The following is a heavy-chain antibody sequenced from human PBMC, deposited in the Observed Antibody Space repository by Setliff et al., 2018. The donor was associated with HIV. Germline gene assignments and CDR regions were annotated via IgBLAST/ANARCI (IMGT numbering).Heavy chain of an antibody. J-gene: IGHJ4*02. V-gene: IGHV4-4*02. Sequence: SETLSLTCAVSGGSISSSNWWSWVRQPPGKGLEWIGEIYHSGSTNYNPSLKSRVTISLDRSKTQFSLKLSSVTAADTAVYYCARKSYYFDYWGQGTLVTVSS. CDR2: IYHSGST. CDR1: GGSISSSNW. CDR3: ARKSYYFDY.